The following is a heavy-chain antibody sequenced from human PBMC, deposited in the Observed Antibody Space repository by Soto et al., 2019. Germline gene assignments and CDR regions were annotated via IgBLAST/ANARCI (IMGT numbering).Heavy chain of an antibody. D-gene: IGHD2-8*01. CDR3: ARIWGGGGYALIY. J-gene: IGHJ4*02. CDR1: GFTFSDFY. Sequence: QVQLVESGGGLVKPGGSLRLSCAASGFTFSDFYMSWIRQAPGKGLEWISYISSSGTTTYYTDSVKGRFTISRDNAKNSLYLQMNTLRDEDTEVYYCARIWGGGGYALIYWGQGTLVTVSS. V-gene: IGHV3-11*01. CDR2: ISSSGTTT.